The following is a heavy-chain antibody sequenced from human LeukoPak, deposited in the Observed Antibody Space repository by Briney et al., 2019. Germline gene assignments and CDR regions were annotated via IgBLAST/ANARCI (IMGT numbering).Heavy chain of an antibody. CDR3: ARDVTAVTLAWFFDP. D-gene: IGHD4-11*01. J-gene: IGHJ2*01. V-gene: IGHV4-31*03. CDR1: GFTISSGGYY. Sequence: SETLSLTCTVSGFTISSGGYYWSWIRQHPGKGLEWIGNSDYTGGTDNNPSLKSRATISVDTSKNQFSMKLSSVTAADTAVYYCARDVTAVTLAWFFDPCGRGTLVIVSS. CDR2: SDYTGGT.